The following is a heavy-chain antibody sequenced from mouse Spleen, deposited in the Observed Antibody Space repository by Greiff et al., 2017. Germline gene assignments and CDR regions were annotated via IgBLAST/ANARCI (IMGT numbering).Heavy chain of an antibody. Sequence: QVQLQQSGPGLVAPSQSLSITCTISGFSLTSYGVHWVRQPPGKGLEWLVVIWSDGSTTYNSALKSRLSISKDNSKSQVFLKVNSLQADDTAMYYCARHEGYDGYSDYYAMDYWGQGTSVTVSS. CDR2: IWSDGST. CDR1: GFSLTSYG. V-gene: IGHV2-6-1*01. CDR3: ARHEGYDGYSDYYAMDY. D-gene: IGHD2-3*01. J-gene: IGHJ4*01.